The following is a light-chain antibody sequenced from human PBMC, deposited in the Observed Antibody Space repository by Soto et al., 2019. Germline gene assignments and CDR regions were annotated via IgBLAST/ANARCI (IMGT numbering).Light chain of an antibody. J-gene: IGKJ2*01. CDR2: SAS. V-gene: IGKV3-15*01. Sequence: EIVMTQSPATLSVSPGEGATLSCRAGQGIGSNLAWYQQRPGQAPRLLISSASTRAAGFPARFSGSGSGTDFTLTITRLQSEDFAVYYCHQYNDWPYTFGQGTKVDIK. CDR3: HQYNDWPYT. CDR1: QGIGSN.